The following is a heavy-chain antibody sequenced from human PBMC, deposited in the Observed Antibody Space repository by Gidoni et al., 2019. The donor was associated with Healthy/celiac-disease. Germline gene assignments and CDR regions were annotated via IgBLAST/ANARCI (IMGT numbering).Heavy chain of an antibody. CDR2: LNPSGGST. J-gene: IGHJ4*02. D-gene: IGHD2-2*02. CDR1: GYTFTSYY. V-gene: IGHV1-46*01. CDR3: ARDIPNTRFRFDY. Sequence: QVQLVQSGAEVKKHGASVKVSCKASGYTFTSYYMHWVRQAPGQGLELMGILNPSGGSTSYAQKFQGRVTMTRDTSTSTVYMELSSLRSEDTAVYYCARDIPNTRFRFDYWGQGTLVTVSS.